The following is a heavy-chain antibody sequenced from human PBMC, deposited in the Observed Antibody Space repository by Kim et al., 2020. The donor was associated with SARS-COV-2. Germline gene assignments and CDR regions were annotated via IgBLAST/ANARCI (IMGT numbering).Heavy chain of an antibody. Sequence: SLRLSCAASGFTFSSYGMHWVRQAPGKGLEWVAVIWYDGSNKYYADSVKGRFTISRDNSKNTLYLQMNSLRAEDTAVYYCARVLDGSGSYYIPSALGMDVWGQGTTVTVSS. CDR1: GFTFSSYG. D-gene: IGHD3-10*01. J-gene: IGHJ6*02. CDR2: IWYDGSNK. V-gene: IGHV3-33*01. CDR3: ARVLDGSGSYYIPSALGMDV.